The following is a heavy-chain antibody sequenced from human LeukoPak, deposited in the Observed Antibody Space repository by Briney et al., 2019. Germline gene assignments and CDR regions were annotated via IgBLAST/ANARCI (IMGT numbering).Heavy chain of an antibody. CDR1: GFTFSSYS. CDR2: IRYDGSNK. D-gene: IGHD3-10*01. J-gene: IGHJ4*02. Sequence: GGSLRLSCAASGFTFSSYSMNWVRQAPGKGLEWVAFIRYDGSNKYYADSVKGRFTISRDNSKNTLYLQMNSLRAEDTAVYYCAKDPDTYYYGSETPADYWGQGTLVTVSS. V-gene: IGHV3-30*02. CDR3: AKDPDTYYYGSETPADY.